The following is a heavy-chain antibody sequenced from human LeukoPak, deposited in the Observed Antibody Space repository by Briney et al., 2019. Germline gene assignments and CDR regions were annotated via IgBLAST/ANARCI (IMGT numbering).Heavy chain of an antibody. CDR1: GGTFSSYV. D-gene: IGHD6-19*01. CDR2: IIPILGAP. CDR3: ARGALTPGPIAVETTHFDY. V-gene: IGHV1-69*05. Sequence: SLKLSCTASGGTFSSYVISWVRQAPGQGLEWMGRIIPILGAPNYAHKFQGRFTITTAEPTSTAYMELRSLRSEDTAVYYCARGALTPGPIAVETTHFDYWGQGTPVAVSS. J-gene: IGHJ4*02.